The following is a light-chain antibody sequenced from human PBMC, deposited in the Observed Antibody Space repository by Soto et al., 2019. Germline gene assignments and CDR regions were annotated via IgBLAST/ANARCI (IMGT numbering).Light chain of an antibody. V-gene: IGKV1-5*01. CDR2: DAS. CDR3: QQSYSTPRT. J-gene: IGKJ1*01. Sequence: DIQMTQSPSTLSASVGDRVTITCRASESISNWLAWYQQKPGKAPKLMIYDASILESGVPSRFSGSGSGTEFTLTISSLQPDDFATYYCQQSYSTPRTFGQGTKVEIK. CDR1: ESISNW.